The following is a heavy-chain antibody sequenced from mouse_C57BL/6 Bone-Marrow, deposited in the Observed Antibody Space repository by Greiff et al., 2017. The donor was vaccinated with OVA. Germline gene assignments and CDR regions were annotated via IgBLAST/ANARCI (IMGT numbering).Heavy chain of an antibody. V-gene: IGHV5-6*01. CDR3: AREGIYYGNY. CDR2: ISSGGSYT. CDR1: GFTFSSYG. Sequence: EVMLVESGGDLVKPGGSLKLSCAASGFTFSSYGMHWVRQTPDQRLEWVAYISSGGSYTYYPDSVKGRFTISRDNAKNTLYLQMSSLKSEDTAMYYCAREGIYYGNYWGQGTTLTVSS. J-gene: IGHJ2*01. D-gene: IGHD2-1*01.